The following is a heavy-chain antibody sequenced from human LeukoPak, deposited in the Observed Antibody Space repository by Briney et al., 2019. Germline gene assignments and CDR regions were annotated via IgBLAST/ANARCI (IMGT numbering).Heavy chain of an antibody. J-gene: IGHJ4*02. CDR1: GFTVSSNY. Sequence: PGGSLRLSCAASGFTVSSNYMSWVRQAPGKGLEWVSVIHSGGTTYYADSVKDRFTISRDNSKNTLFLQMDSLRVEDTAVYYCARGARDYFELDYWGQGTLVTVSS. CDR2: IHSGGTT. D-gene: IGHD3-22*01. CDR3: ARGARDYFELDY. V-gene: IGHV3-66*01.